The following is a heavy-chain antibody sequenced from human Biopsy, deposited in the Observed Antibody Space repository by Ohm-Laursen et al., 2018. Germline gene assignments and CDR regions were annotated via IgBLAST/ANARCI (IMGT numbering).Heavy chain of an antibody. Sequence: ASVKVSCKASGSSFSTYDVNWVRQARGQGLEWMGWMIPSSGKTGYAQRFQGRVTLTMNTSISTAYMELSGLRSEDTAVYLCARGYSRRVSIFEASIYWFDTWGQGTLVTVSS. J-gene: IGHJ5*02. V-gene: IGHV1-8*01. CDR3: ARGYSRRVSIFEASIYWFDT. CDR2: MIPSSGKT. CDR1: GSSFSTYD. D-gene: IGHD6-6*01.